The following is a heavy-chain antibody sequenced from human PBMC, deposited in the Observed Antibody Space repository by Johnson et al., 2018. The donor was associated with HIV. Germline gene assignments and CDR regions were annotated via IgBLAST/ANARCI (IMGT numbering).Heavy chain of an antibody. CDR3: AMGFGGGWNRRDAFDC. J-gene: IGHJ3*01. D-gene: IGHD3-10*01. Sequence: QVQLVESGGGVVQPGRSLRLSCAASGFTFSNYGMHWVRQAPGKGLEWVAVISYDGSNKFYADSVKGRFTISRDNAKNTLYLQMNSLRAEDAAVYYCAMGFGGGWNRRDAFDCWGQGTMVAVSS. CDR2: ISYDGSNK. CDR1: GFTFSNYG. V-gene: IGHV3-30*04.